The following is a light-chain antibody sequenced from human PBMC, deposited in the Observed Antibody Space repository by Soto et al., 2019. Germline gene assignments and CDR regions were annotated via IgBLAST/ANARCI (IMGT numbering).Light chain of an antibody. CDR3: QHYGSARFT. CDR1: QSFSSSY. Sequence: EIVLTQSPGTLSLSPGQRATLSCRASQSFSSSYLAWYQQKPGQAPRLLIYGASSRATGIPDRFSGSGSGTDCTLTISSLEPEDFAVYYCQHYGSARFTFGPGTKVDVK. V-gene: IGKV3-20*01. J-gene: IGKJ3*01. CDR2: GAS.